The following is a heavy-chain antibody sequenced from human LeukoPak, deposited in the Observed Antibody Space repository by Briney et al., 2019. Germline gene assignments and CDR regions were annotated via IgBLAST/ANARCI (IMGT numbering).Heavy chain of an antibody. J-gene: IGHJ4*02. Sequence: PGGSLRLSCAVSGFTFSNHWMGWVRQAPGKGLEWVANIKEDGSEKYYVDSVKGRFTISRDNAKNSLHLQMNSLRAEDTAVYYCATYRGLGGGYYFDYWGQGTLVTVSS. V-gene: IGHV3-7*02. D-gene: IGHD5-12*01. CDR1: GFTFSNHW. CDR2: IKEDGSEK. CDR3: ATYRGLGGGYYFDY.